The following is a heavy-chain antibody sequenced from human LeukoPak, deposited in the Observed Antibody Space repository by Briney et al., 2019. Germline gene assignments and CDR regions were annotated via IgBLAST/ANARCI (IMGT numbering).Heavy chain of an antibody. J-gene: IGHJ4*02. CDR2: ITGGVAEA. V-gene: IGHV3-23*01. D-gene: IGHD5-12*01. CDR3: AKDQKTGYSPFDS. CDR1: GFNFMNYG. Sequence: GGSLRLSCAASGFNFMNYGMNWVRQAPGKGLEWVSSITGGVAEAYYADAVQGRFTISRDNSKNTLYQQMNSLRAEDTGIYFCAKDQKTGYSPFDSWGLGTLVTVSS.